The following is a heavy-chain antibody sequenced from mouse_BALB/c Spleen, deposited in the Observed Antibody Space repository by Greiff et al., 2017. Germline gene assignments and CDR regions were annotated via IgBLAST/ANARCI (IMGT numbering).Heavy chain of an antibody. D-gene: IGHD4-1*01. CDR1: GFTFSNYW. J-gene: IGHJ3*01. CDR2: IRLKSNNYAT. Sequence: DVQLQESGGGLVQPGGSMKLSCVASGFTFSNYWMNWVRQSPEKGLEWVAEIRLKSNNYATHYAESVKGRFTISRDDSKSSVYLQMNNLRAEDTGIYYCTRQLTGTWAWFAYWGQGTLVTVSA. V-gene: IGHV6-6*02. CDR3: TRQLTGTWAWFAY.